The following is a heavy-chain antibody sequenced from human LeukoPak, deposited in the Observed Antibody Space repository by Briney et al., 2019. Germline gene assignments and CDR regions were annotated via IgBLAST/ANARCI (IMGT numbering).Heavy chain of an antibody. CDR2: IYHSGST. CDR1: GYSISSGYY. Sequence: PSETLSLTCTVSGYSISSGYYWGWIRQPPGKGLEWIGSIYHSGSTYYNPSLKSRVTISVDTSKNQFSLKLSSVTAADTAVYYCARLHYYDSSGYSNAFDIWGQGTMVTVSS. D-gene: IGHD3-22*01. V-gene: IGHV4-38-2*02. J-gene: IGHJ3*02. CDR3: ARLHYYDSSGYSNAFDI.